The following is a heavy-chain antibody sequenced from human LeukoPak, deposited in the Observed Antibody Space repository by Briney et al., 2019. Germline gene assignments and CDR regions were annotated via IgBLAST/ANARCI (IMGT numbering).Heavy chain of an antibody. Sequence: SGGSLRLSCADSGFTFSNFWMSWVRQAPGKGLEWVANINQDGTGKYYVDSVKGRFTISRDNAKNTLYLQMNSLRAEDTAVYYCARGYRSFDYWGQGTLVTVSS. J-gene: IGHJ4*02. D-gene: IGHD1-1*01. CDR1: GFTFSNFW. CDR2: INQDGTGK. CDR3: ARGYRSFDY. V-gene: IGHV3-7*01.